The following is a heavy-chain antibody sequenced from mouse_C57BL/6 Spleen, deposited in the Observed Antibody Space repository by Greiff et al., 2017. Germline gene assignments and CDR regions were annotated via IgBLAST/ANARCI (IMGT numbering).Heavy chain of an antibody. V-gene: IGHV1-61*01. CDR2: IYPSDSET. J-gene: IGHJ4*01. D-gene: IGHD2-12*01. Sequence: QVQLKQPGAELVRPGSSVKLSCKASGYTFTSYWMDWVKQRPGQGLEWIGNIYPSDSETHYNQKFKDKATLTVDKSSSTAYMQLSSLTSEDSAVYYCAREGRRRDYYYAMDYWGQGTSVTVSS. CDR1: GYTFTSYW. CDR3: AREGRRRDYYYAMDY.